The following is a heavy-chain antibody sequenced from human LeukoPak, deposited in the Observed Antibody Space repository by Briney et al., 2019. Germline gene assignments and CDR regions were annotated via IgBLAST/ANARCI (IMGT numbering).Heavy chain of an antibody. Sequence: ASVKVSCKASGYTFTSYYMHWVRQAPGQGLEWMGIINPSGGSTSYAQKFQGRVTMTRDTSTSTVYMELSSLRSEDTAVYYCARDLLWFGEPIGDNWFDPWGQGTLVTVSS. CDR1: GYTFTSYY. CDR3: ARDLLWFGEPIGDNWFDP. V-gene: IGHV1-46*01. D-gene: IGHD3-10*01. CDR2: INPSGGST. J-gene: IGHJ5*02.